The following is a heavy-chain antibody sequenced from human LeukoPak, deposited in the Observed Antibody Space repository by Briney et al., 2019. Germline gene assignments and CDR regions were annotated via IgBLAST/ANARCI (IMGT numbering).Heavy chain of an antibody. V-gene: IGHV3-48*03. CDR3: AREGYCYFDY. J-gene: IGHJ4*02. Sequence: GESLRLSCAASGFTFSSYEVIWVRQAPGKGLEWVSYINASGINKYYADSVKGRFTVSRDNAKNPLYLQMNSLRAEDTAVYYCAREGYCYFDYWGQGTLVTVST. CDR2: INASGINK. CDR1: GFTFSSYE. D-gene: IGHD2-8*02.